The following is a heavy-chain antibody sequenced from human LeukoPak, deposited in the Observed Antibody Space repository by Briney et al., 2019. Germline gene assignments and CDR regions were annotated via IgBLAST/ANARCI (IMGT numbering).Heavy chain of an antibody. CDR3: ARANYGSGSSDY. V-gene: IGHV4-31*03. Sequence: PSETLSLTCTVSGGSISSGGYYWSWIRQHPGKGLEWIGYIYYSGSTYYNPSLRSRVTISVDTSKNQFSLKLSSVTAADTAVYFCARANYGSGSSDYWGQGTLVTVSS. CDR2: IYYSGST. J-gene: IGHJ4*02. CDR1: GGSISSGGYY. D-gene: IGHD3-10*01.